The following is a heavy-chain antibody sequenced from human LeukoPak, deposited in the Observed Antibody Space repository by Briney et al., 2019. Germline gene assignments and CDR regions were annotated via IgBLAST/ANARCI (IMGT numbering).Heavy chain of an antibody. D-gene: IGHD4-23*01. CDR3: AEGHRWHDY. J-gene: IGHJ4*02. CDR1: GFTFTSYA. Sequence: GGSLRLSCAASGFTFTSYAMSWVRQAPGKGLEWVSGISNSGGNTYYADSVKGRFTISRDNSKNTLHLQMKSLRVEDTAVYYCAEGHRWHDYWGQGTLVTVSS. CDR2: ISNSGGNT. V-gene: IGHV3-23*01.